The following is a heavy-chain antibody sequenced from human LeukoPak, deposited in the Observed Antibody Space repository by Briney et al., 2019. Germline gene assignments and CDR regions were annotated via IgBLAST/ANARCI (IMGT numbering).Heavy chain of an antibody. D-gene: IGHD6-13*01. Sequence: SQTLSLTCTVSGGSIRNGGYYWSWIRQHPGKGPEWIGYIYYSGSTFYNPSLKSRLTISVDTSKNQFSLKLSSVTAADTAVYYCARLVGNRLEKYSSRTDYWGQGTLVTVSS. V-gene: IGHV4-31*03. J-gene: IGHJ4*02. CDR3: ARLVGNRLEKYSSRTDY. CDR1: GGSIRNGGYY. CDR2: IYYSGST.